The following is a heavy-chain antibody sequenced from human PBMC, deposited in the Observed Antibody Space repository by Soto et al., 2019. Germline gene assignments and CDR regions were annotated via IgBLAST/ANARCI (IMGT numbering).Heavy chain of an antibody. J-gene: IGHJ6*04. V-gene: IGHV5-51*01. CDR2: IYPGDSDT. CDR1: GYSFTSYW. Sequence: PGESLKISCKGSGYSFTSYWIGWVRQMPGKGLEWMGIIYPGDSDTRYSPSFQGQVTISADKSISTAYLQWSSLKASDTAMYYCARPLTFGIAVAVPPWGDYYYGMVFRDKGTKGTVS. CDR3: ARPLTFGIAVAVPPWGDYYYGMVF. D-gene: IGHD6-19*01.